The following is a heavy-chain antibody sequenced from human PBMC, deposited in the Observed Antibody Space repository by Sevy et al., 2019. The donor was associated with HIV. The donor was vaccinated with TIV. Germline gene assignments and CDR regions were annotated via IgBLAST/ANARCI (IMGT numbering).Heavy chain of an antibody. CDR3: AREPEPYCSSTSCYLYGMDV. J-gene: IGHJ6*02. D-gene: IGHD2-2*01. Sequence: SETLSLTCTVSGGSISSGGYYWSWIRQHPGKGLEWIGYIYYSGSTYYNPSLKSRVTISVDTSKNQFSLKLSSGTAADTAVYYCAREPEPYCSSTSCYLYGMDVWGQGTTVTVSS. CDR2: IYYSGST. CDR1: GGSISSGGYY. V-gene: IGHV4-31*03.